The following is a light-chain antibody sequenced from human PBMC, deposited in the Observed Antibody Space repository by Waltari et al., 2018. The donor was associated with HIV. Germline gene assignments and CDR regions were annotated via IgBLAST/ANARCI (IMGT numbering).Light chain of an antibody. Sequence: QSALTQPRSVSGSPGQSVTISRTGTSSDVGAYNFLSWYQQYPGKAPKLFISDVKKRPSGVPDRFYGSKSDNTASLTISGLQAEDEADYYCCSYAGNYIFDFGGGTKLTVL. CDR2: DVK. CDR3: CSYAGNYIFD. J-gene: IGLJ2*01. CDR1: SSDVGAYNF. V-gene: IGLV2-11*01.